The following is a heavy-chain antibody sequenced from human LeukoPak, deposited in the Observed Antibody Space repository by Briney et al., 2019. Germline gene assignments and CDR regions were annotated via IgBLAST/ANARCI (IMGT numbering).Heavy chain of an antibody. D-gene: IGHD4-17*01. CDR1: GGSFSGYY. CDR2: INHSGST. CDR3: ARGWSKDVRLRPGRYYMDV. J-gene: IGHJ6*03. V-gene: IGHV4-34*01. Sequence: SETLSLTCAVYGGSFSGYYWSWIRQPPGKGLEWIGEINHSGSTNYNPSLKSRVTISVDTSKNQFSLKLSSVIAADTAVYYCARGWSKDVRLRPGRYYMDVWGKGTTVTVSS.